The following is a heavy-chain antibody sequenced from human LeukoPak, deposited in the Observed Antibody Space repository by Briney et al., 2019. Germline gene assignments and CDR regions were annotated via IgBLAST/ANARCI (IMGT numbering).Heavy chain of an antibody. CDR3: AKDTMFYDILTGYPHFDY. D-gene: IGHD3-9*01. J-gene: IGHJ4*02. Sequence: PGGSLRLSCVASGFTFSSFAMCWVRLAPGKGLEWVSAISGSGDNTHYADSVKGRFTISRDNSKNTLYLQMNTLRAEDTAVYYCAKDTMFYDILTGYPHFDYWGQGTLVTVSS. CDR1: GFTFSSFA. V-gene: IGHV3-23*01. CDR2: ISGSGDNT.